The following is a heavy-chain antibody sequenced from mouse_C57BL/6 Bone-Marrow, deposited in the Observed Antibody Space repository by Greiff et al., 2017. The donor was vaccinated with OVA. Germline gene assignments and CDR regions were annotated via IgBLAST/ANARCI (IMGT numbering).Heavy chain of an antibody. J-gene: IGHJ3*01. CDR3: ARSGGAAQAPSY. Sequence: VQLQESGPELVKPGASVKISCKASGYAFSSSWMNWVKQRPGKGLEWIGRIYPGDGDTNYNGKFKGKATLTADKSSSTAYMQLSSLTSEDSAVYFCARSGGAAQAPSYWGQGTLVTVSA. V-gene: IGHV1-82*01. D-gene: IGHD3-2*02. CDR1: GYAFSSSW. CDR2: IYPGDGDT.